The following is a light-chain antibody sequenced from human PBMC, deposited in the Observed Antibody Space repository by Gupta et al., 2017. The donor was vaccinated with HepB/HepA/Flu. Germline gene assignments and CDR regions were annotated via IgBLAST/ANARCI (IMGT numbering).Light chain of an antibody. CDR2: QDS. J-gene: IGLJ2*01. Sequence: SYELTQRPSVSVSLGQTASITCSGDKLGDKYACWYQQKPGQSPVLVIYQDSKRPSGIPERFSGSNSGNTATLTISGTQAMDGADYYCQAWDSSTAAVFGGGTKLTVL. CDR1: KLGDKY. V-gene: IGLV3-1*01. CDR3: QAWDSSTAAV.